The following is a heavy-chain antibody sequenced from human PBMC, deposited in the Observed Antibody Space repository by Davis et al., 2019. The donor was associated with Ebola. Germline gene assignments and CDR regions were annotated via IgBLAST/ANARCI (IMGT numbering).Heavy chain of an antibody. CDR1: GGTFNNFA. CDR2: IIPLFRTP. CDR3: AFPGGGLGYDFGYFYAMGV. Sequence: ASSVNVSCLAPGGTFNNFAISWVRQAPGQGLEWMGGIIPLFRTPHYAQKFQGRLTITADESTTTAYMELSSLRSEDTAVYYCAFPGGGLGYDFGYFYAMGVWGQGTTVTVSS. D-gene: IGHD5-12*01. J-gene: IGHJ6*02. V-gene: IGHV1-69*13.